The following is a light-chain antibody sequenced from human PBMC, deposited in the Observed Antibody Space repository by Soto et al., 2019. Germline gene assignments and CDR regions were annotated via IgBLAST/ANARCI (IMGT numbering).Light chain of an antibody. CDR3: LQPNSYPLT. J-gene: IGKJ4*01. V-gene: IGKV1-12*01. CDR1: QAISNW. Sequence: DIQMSQSPSSGCASVGDGVTISCRASQAISNWLAWYQQKPGNAPKLLIYAASGLATGVPSRFSGSGSGTEFTLTISSLQPEDFANYYCLQPNSYPLTFGGGTKVDIK. CDR2: AAS.